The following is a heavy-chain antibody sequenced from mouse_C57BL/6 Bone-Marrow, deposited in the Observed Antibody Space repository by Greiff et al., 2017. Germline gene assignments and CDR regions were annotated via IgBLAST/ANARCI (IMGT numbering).Heavy chain of an antibody. J-gene: IGHJ2*01. CDR2: ISDGGSYT. D-gene: IGHD1-1*01. CDR3: ARDWDYFGSSYDYFDY. V-gene: IGHV5-4*01. CDR1: GFTFSSYA. Sequence: EVKLVESGGGLVKPGGSLKLSCAASGFTFSSYAMSWVRQTPEKRLEWVATISDGGSYTYYPDNVKGRCTIARDNAKNNLYLQMSHLKSEDTAMYYCARDWDYFGSSYDYFDYWGQGTTLTVSS.